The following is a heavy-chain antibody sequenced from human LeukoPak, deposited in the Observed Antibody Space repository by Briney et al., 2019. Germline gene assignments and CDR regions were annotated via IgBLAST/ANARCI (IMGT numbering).Heavy chain of an antibody. V-gene: IGHV3-53*01. J-gene: IGHJ3*01. D-gene: IGHD3-10*01. Sequence: GGSLRLSCAASGFTVSNNYMTWDRQAPGKGLEWVSVIYSGGSPYYADSVKGRFTISRDNSKNTLFLQMNSLRAEDTAVYYCARGRGIRGGVDGFDVWGQGTMVTVSS. CDR2: IYSGGSP. CDR1: GFTVSNNY. CDR3: ARGRGIRGGVDGFDV.